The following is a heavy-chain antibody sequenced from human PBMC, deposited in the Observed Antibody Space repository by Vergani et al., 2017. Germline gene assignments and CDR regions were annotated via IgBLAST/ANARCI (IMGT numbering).Heavy chain of an antibody. V-gene: IGHV4-61*02. CDR2: IYTSGST. D-gene: IGHD1-26*01. Sequence: QVQLQESGPGLVKPSQTLSLTCTVSGGSISSGSYYWSWIRQPAGKGLEWIGRIYTSGSTNYNPSLKSRVTMSVDTSKNQFSLKLSSVTAADTAVYYCAGDVSYSGSYYGGRVVSDYFDYWGQGTLVTVSS. CDR1: GGSISSGSYY. J-gene: IGHJ4*02. CDR3: AGDVSYSGSYYGGRVVSDYFDY.